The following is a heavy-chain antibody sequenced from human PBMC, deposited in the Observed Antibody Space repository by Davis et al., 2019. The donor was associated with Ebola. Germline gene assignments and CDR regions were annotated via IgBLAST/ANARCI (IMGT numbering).Heavy chain of an antibody. D-gene: IGHD3-10*01. CDR1: GDSFTGYY. Sequence: SETLSLTCTVSGDSFTGYYWSWIRQPPGKGLEWIGYIYFSGSTNYNPSLRSRVSISVDTSKNQFSLKLTSVTAADTAVYYCARGGRGAHWYFDLWGRGTLVAVSS. J-gene: IGHJ2*01. V-gene: IGHV4-59*08. CDR2: IYFSGST. CDR3: ARGGRGAHWYFDL.